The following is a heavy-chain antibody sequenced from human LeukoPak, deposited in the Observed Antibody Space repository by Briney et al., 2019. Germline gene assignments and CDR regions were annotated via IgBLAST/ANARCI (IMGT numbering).Heavy chain of an antibody. Sequence: PSETLSLTCTVSGGSVSSYFWSWIRQPPGKGLEWIGYIYYSGSTNYNPSLKNRVTISVDTSRNQFSLKLSSVTAADTAVYYCARRNYGYNDHYFDYWGQGTLVTVSS. CDR1: GGSVSSYF. V-gene: IGHV4-59*08. J-gene: IGHJ4*02. CDR3: ARRNYGYNDHYFDY. CDR2: IYYSGST. D-gene: IGHD1-1*01.